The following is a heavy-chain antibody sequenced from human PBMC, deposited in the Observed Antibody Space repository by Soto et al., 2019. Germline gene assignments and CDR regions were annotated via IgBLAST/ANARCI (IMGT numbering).Heavy chain of an antibody. D-gene: IGHD6-13*01. V-gene: IGHV4-31*03. CDR3: ARVFSGGSSFFDP. CDR2: IYYSGRT. Sequence: SETLSLTCTVSGGSISSGGYYWSWIRQHPGKGLEWIGYIYYSGRTNYNPSLKSRVTISVDTSKNQFSLKLNSVTAADTAVYYCARVFSGGSSFFDPWGQGTLVTVSS. CDR1: GGSISSGGYY. J-gene: IGHJ5*02.